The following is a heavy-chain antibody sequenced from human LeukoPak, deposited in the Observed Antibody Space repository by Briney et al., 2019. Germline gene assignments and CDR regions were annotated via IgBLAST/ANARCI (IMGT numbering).Heavy chain of an antibody. J-gene: IGHJ5*02. V-gene: IGHV1-18*01. CDR3: ARDMVGLAADGNWFDP. CDR2: IAAYNGKT. Sequence: GASVKVSCKASGYTFSSYGISWVRQAPGHEREWMGGIAAYNGKTKYAEKVQSRVTMTTDTSTTTAYMELRTLRTDDTAVYYCARDMVGLAADGNWFDPWGQGTLVTVSS. CDR1: GYTFSSYG. D-gene: IGHD6-13*01.